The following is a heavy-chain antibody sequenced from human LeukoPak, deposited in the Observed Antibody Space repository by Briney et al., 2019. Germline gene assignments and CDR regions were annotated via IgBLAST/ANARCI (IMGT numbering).Heavy chain of an antibody. J-gene: IGHJ3*02. D-gene: IGHD3-16*01. CDR2: IYYSGST. CDR1: GCSISSYY. Sequence: PSGTLSLTCTVSGCSISSYYWSWIRQPPGKGLEWIGYIYYSGSTNYNPSLKSRVTISVDTSKNQFSLKLSSVTAADTAVYYCARVRRAFGAFDIWGQGTMVSVSS. CDR3: ARVRRAFGAFDI. V-gene: IGHV4-59*01.